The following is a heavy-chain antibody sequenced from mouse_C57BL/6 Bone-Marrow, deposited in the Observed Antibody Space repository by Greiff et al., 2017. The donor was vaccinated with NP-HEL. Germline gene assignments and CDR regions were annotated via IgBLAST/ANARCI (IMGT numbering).Heavy chain of an antibody. J-gene: IGHJ2*01. CDR1: GYTFTDYE. CDR3: TRPYYYGSSYYFDY. V-gene: IGHV1-15*01. CDR2: IDPETGGT. Sequence: QVQLQQSGAELVRPGASVTLSCKASGYTFTDYEMHWVKQTPVHGLEWIGAIDPETGGTAYNQKFKGKAILTADKSSSTAYMELRSLTSEDSAVYYCTRPYYYGSSYYFDYWGQGTTLPVSS. D-gene: IGHD1-1*01.